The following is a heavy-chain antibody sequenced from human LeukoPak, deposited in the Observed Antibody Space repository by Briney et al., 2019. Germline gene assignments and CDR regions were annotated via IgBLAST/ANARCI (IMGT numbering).Heavy chain of an antibody. J-gene: IGHJ4*02. V-gene: IGHV3-15*07. CDR3: TTRVINTFGGVVDHDC. CDR1: GFMYNNYV. CDR2: SKSKAVGGAI. Sequence: KSGGSLRLSCEASGFMYNNYVMNWVRQAPGKGLEWVGHSKSKAVGGAIDYAAPVKGRFTISRDDSKSTLYLQMNSLKTEDTAVYYCTTRVINTFGGVVDHDCWGQGTLVTVSA. D-gene: IGHD3-16*02.